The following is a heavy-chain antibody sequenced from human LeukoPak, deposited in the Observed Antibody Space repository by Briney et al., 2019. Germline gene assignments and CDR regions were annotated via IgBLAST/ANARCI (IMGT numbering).Heavy chain of an antibody. J-gene: IGHJ4*02. Sequence: PGGSLRLSCAASGFTFSSYGMHWVRQAPGKGLEWVAVISYDGSDKYYADSVKGRFTISRDNSKNTLQLQMISLRAEDTAVYYCARDQGAWGYGYNFDYWGQGTLVTVSS. CDR1: GFTFSSYG. D-gene: IGHD3-16*01. V-gene: IGHV3-30*03. CDR3: ARDQGAWGYGYNFDY. CDR2: ISYDGSDK.